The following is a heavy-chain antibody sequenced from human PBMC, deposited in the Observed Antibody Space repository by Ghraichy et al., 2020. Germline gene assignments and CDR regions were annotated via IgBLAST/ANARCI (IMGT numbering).Heavy chain of an antibody. Sequence: GGSLRLSCAASGITFSSYWMSWVRQAPGKGLEWVANIKQDGSEKYYVDSVKGRFTISRDNAKNSLYLQMNSLRAEDTAVYYCVRLTYYYDSSGYYHTLFDYWGQGTLVTVSS. CDR1: GITFSSYW. J-gene: IGHJ4*02. V-gene: IGHV3-7*03. D-gene: IGHD3-22*01. CDR3: VRLTYYYDSSGYYHTLFDY. CDR2: IKQDGSEK.